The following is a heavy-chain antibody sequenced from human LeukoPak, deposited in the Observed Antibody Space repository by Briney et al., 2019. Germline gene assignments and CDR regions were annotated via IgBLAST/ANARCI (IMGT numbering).Heavy chain of an antibody. V-gene: IGHV1-2*02. D-gene: IGHD3-10*01. CDR2: INPNSGGT. CDR1: GYTFTGYY. Sequence: ASVKVSCKASGYTFTGYYMHWVRQAPGQGLEWMGWINPNSGGTNYAQKFQGRVTMTRDTSISTAYMELSRLRSDDTAVYYCARPAITMVRGVFNWFDPWGQGTLVTVSS. J-gene: IGHJ5*02. CDR3: ARPAITMVRGVFNWFDP.